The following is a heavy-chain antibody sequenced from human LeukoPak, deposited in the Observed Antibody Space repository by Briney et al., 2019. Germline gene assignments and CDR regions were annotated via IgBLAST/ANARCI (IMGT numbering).Heavy chain of an antibody. CDR1: GFTFSTYG. CDR3: ARASGPSDY. Sequence: GRSLRLSCAASGFTFSTYGMHWVRQAPGKGLEWVAVIWNDASNKYYADSVKGRFTISRDNSKNTLYLQMNSLRAEDTAVYSCARASGPSDYWGQGTLVTVSS. J-gene: IGHJ4*02. D-gene: IGHD3-10*01. CDR2: IWNDASNK. V-gene: IGHV3-33*01.